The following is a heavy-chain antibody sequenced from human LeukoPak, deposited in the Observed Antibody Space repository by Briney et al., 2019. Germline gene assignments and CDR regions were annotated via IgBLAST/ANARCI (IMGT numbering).Heavy chain of an antibody. CDR3: ARGPKWLGLDY. Sequence: SGTLSLTCTVSGGSISSGGYYWSWIRQHPGKGLEWIGYIYHSGSTYYNPSLKSRVTISVDRSKNQFSLKLSSVTAADTAVYYCARGPKWLGLDYWGQGTLVTVSS. CDR2: IYHSGST. CDR1: GGSISSGGYY. V-gene: IGHV4-30-2*01. D-gene: IGHD6-19*01. J-gene: IGHJ4*02.